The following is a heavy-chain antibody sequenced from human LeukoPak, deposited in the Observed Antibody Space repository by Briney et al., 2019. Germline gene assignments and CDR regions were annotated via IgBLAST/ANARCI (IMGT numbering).Heavy chain of an antibody. V-gene: IGHV1-18*01. CDR2: ITTYNGNA. Sequence: ASVKVSCRASGFPFISYGINWVRQAPGQGHEWMGWITTYNGNAKYAQKFQGRVTMTTDTSTNTAYMELRGLTSDDTAVYYCARIDNTDYHLDSWGQGTLVTVSS. J-gene: IGHJ4*02. CDR3: ARIDNTDYHLDS. D-gene: IGHD3-16*01. CDR1: GFPFISYG.